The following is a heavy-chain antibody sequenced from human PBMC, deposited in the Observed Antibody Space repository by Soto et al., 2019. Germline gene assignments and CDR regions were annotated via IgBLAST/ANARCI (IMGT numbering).Heavy chain of an antibody. V-gene: IGHV3-23*01. J-gene: IGHJ3*02. D-gene: IGHD1-26*01. CDR1: GFSFNTFA. CDR2: ISGSGRNT. Sequence: LRLSCAASGFSFNTFAINWVRQAPGKGLEWVSAISGSGRNTYSVDSVKGRFIISRDKSKNTVYLEMNSLRAEDTAIYYCAKAKVGAPTALDMWGQGPMVT. CDR3: AKAKVGAPTALDM.